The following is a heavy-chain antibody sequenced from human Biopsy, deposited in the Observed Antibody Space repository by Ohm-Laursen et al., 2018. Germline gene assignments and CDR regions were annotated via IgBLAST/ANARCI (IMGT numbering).Heavy chain of an antibody. V-gene: IGHV4-38-2*01. CDR1: GYSISSDYR. Sequence: PSETLSLTCAVSGYSISSDYRWGWIRQAPGKTLEWLGNIFKDGNTHYNPSLRSRLIISIDTSKNQFSLMMTSASGADTAVYFCARVGSGWAPFDKWGPGTLVTVSS. D-gene: IGHD6-19*01. CDR3: ARVGSGWAPFDK. J-gene: IGHJ4*02. CDR2: IFKDGNT.